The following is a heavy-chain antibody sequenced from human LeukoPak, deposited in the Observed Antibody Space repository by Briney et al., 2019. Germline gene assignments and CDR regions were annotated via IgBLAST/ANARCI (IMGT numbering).Heavy chain of an antibody. CDR2: ISSSGSTI. Sequence: PGGSLRLSCAASGFTFSDYYMSWIRQAPGKGLEWVSYISSSGSTIYYADSVKGRFTISRDNAKNSLYLQMNSLRAEDTAVYYCARDPVGVRYSSGPGAKFDYWGQGTLVTVSS. J-gene: IGHJ4*02. CDR3: ARDPVGVRYSSGPGAKFDY. V-gene: IGHV3-11*04. CDR1: GFTFSDYY. D-gene: IGHD6-19*01.